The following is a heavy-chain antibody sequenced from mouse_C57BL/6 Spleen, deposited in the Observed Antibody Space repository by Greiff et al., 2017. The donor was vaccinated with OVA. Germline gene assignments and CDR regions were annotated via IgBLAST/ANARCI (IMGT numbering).Heavy chain of an antibody. CDR1: GFTFSDYG. CDR2: ISSGSSTI. V-gene: IGHV5-17*01. Sequence: VQLKESGGGLVKPGGSLKLSCAASGFTFSDYGMHWVRQAPEKGLEWVAYISSGSSTIYYADTVKGRFTISRDNAKNTLFLQMTSLRSEDTAMYYCAREGYDVAWFAYWGQGTLVTVSA. J-gene: IGHJ3*01. D-gene: IGHD2-14*01. CDR3: AREGYDVAWFAY.